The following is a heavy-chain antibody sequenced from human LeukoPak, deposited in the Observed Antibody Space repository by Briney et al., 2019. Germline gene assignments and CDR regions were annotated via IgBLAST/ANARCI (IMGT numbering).Heavy chain of an antibody. Sequence: SVKVSCTASGGTFSSYAISWVRQAPGQGLEWMGGIIPIFGTANYAQKFQGRVTITADESTSTAYMELSSLRSEDTAVYYCAREHTISSSWYMDYWGQGTLVTVSS. D-gene: IGHD6-13*01. CDR2: IIPIFGTA. CDR3: AREHTISSSWYMDY. CDR1: GGTFSSYA. V-gene: IGHV1-69*13. J-gene: IGHJ4*02.